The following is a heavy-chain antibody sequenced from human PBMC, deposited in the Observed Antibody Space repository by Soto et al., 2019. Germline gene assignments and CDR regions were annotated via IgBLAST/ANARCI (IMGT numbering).Heavy chain of an antibody. CDR3: AREPGAAAIRSLEY. D-gene: IGHD2-2*01. CDR2: ITPYNGAA. CDR1: GYPFISYG. J-gene: IGHJ4*02. V-gene: IGHV1-18*01. Sequence: QVHLVQSGPEVMTPGASVKVSCKASGYPFISYGIIWVRQAPGQGLEWMGWITPYNGAANFAQKFQGRVSLTTDTDTTTAYMELRSLKFDDTTVYYCAREPGAAAIRSLEYWGQGTLVTISS.